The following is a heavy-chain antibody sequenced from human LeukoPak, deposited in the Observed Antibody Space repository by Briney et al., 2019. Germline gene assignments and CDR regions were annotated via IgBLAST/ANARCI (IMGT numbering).Heavy chain of an antibody. Sequence: SETLSLTCAVSGVSISSSSYYWGWIRQPPGKGLEWVVSVYYSGSTYYNPSLRSRVTISVDTSKNQFSLKLSSVTAADTAVYYCARMALHGVNYYYYMDVWGKGTTVTVSS. CDR3: ARMALHGVNYYYYMDV. J-gene: IGHJ6*03. CDR2: VYYSGST. CDR1: GVSISSSSYY. V-gene: IGHV4-39*01. D-gene: IGHD3-10*01.